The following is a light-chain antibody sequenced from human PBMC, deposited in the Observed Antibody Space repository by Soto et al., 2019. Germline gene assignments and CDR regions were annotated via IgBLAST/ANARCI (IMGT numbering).Light chain of an antibody. J-gene: IGKJ1*01. CDR1: QSISNH. Sequence: DMQVSRARSARCSCGEERDIITCRASQSISNHLNWYQQKPGKAPKLLIFAASSLQSGVPSRFSGSRSGPAFTLTLSSLQPEEFAPYYCQQSYSSPPTFGQGTKVDIK. CDR3: QQSYSSPPT. CDR2: AAS. V-gene: IGKV1-39*01.